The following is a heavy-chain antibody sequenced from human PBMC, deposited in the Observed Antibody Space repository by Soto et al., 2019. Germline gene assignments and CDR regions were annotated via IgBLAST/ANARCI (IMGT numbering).Heavy chain of an antibody. CDR1: GGSFSGYY. J-gene: IGHJ6*02. V-gene: IGHV4-34*01. CDR3: ARGRNDSSGYYYVYYYYGMDV. CDR2: INHSGST. Sequence: QVQLQQWGAGLLKPSETLSLTCAVYGGSFSGYYWSWIRQPPGKGLAWIGAINHSGSTNYNPSLKRRVTISVDTSTNQCYLKLSSVTAADTAVDYCARGRNDSSGYYYVYYYYGMDVWGQGTTVTASS. D-gene: IGHD3-22*01.